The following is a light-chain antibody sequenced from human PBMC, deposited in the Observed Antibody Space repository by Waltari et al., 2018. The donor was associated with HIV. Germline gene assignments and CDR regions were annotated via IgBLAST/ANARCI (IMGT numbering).Light chain of an antibody. CDR1: SSDVGGYNY. J-gene: IGLJ2*01. CDR2: EVS. Sequence: QSALTQPASVSGSPGQSITISCTGTSSDVGGYNYVSWYQQHPGKAPNLMIYEVSNRPSGVSNRFSGSKSGNTASLTISGLQAEDEADYYCSSYTSSTTLVFGVGTKLTVL. V-gene: IGLV2-14*01. CDR3: SSYTSSTTLV.